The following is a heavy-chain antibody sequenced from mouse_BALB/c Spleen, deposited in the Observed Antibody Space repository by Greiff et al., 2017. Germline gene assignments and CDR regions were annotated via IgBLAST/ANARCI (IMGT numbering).Heavy chain of an antibody. CDR3: ASLYYYGSSLYAMDY. CDR2: ISDGGSYT. CDR1: GFTFSDYY. Sequence: DVMLVASGGGLVKPGGSLKLSCAASGFTFSDYYMYWVRQTPEKRLEWVATISDGGSYTYYPDSVKGRFTISRDNAKNNLYLQMSSLKSEDTAMYYCASLYYYGSSLYAMDYWGQGTSVTVSS. V-gene: IGHV5-4*02. J-gene: IGHJ4*01. D-gene: IGHD1-1*01.